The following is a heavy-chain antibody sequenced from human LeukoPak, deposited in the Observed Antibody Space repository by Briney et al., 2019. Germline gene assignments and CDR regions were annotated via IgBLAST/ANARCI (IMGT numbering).Heavy chain of an antibody. D-gene: IGHD2-8*01. CDR1: GFSFSAHW. CDR2: INGDATAT. Sequence: GGSLRLSCAASGFSFSAHWMHWVRQAPGKELVWVAQINGDATATNYAGSVKGRFTISRDNAKNTVHLQMSTLTAEDTAVYYCAKDKWWGASDHWGQGSLVTVSS. J-gene: IGHJ4*02. CDR3: AKDKWWGASDH. V-gene: IGHV3-74*01.